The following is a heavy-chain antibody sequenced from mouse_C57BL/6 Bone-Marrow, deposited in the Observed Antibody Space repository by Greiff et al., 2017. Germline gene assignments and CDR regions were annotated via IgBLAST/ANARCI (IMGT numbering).Heavy chain of an antibody. Sequence: EVKLVESGGDLVKPGGSLKLSCAASGFTFSSYGMSWVRQTPDKRLEWVATISSGGSYTYYPDSVKGRVTISRDNAKNTLYLQMSRRKSEDTAMYYCARHAGGWLLWFAYGGQGTLVTVSA. V-gene: IGHV5-6*01. J-gene: IGHJ3*01. CDR3: ARHAGGWLLWFAY. CDR2: ISSGGSYT. CDR1: GFTFSSYG. D-gene: IGHD2-3*01.